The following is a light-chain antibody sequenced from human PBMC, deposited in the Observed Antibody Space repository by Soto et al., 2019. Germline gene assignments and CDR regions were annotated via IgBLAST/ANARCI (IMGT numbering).Light chain of an antibody. CDR2: ADS. J-gene: IGKJ5*01. Sequence: EVVWTQSTATLSLSPGETATLSCRASQSVSGYIGWYQQKPGQAPRLLIYADSNRATGIPARFSGSGSGTDFTLTISSLEPEDFSVYYCQQRYNWPITFGQGTRLAI. CDR1: QSVSGY. V-gene: IGKV3-11*01. CDR3: QQRYNWPIT.